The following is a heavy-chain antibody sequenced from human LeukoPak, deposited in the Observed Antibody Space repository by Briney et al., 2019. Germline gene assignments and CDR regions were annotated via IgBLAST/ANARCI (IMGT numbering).Heavy chain of an antibody. V-gene: IGHV3-48*03. Sequence: PGGSLRLSCAASRFTFSGFEMNWVRQAPGKGLEWISYISSSGTTIYYADSVKGRFTMSRDNAKKSLYLQMNRLRAEDTAVYYCASITIFGVVTPPGYYYGMDVWGQGTTVTVSS. D-gene: IGHD3-3*01. CDR2: ISSSGTTI. CDR3: ASITIFGVVTPPGYYYGMDV. J-gene: IGHJ6*02. CDR1: RFTFSGFE.